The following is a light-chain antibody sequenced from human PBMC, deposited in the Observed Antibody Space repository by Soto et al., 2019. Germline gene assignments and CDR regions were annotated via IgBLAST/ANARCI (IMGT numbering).Light chain of an antibody. J-gene: IGKJ1*01. CDR1: QSLVYSDGNTY. CDR2: KVS. V-gene: IGKV2-30*01. CDR3: MQAAPWPWT. Sequence: DVVVTQSPLSLPVTLGQPASISCRSSQSLVYSDGNTYLNWLQQRPGQSPRRLIYKVSNRDSGVPDRISGSGSGTDFTLKLSRVEAEDVGVYYCMQAAPWPWTFGQGKKVEIK.